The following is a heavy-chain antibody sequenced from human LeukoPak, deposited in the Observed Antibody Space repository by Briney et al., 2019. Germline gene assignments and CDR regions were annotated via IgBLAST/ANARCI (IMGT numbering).Heavy chain of an antibody. CDR1: GGSISSYY. CDR2: IYYSGST. D-gene: IGHD1-26*01. Sequence: SETLSLTCTVSGGSISSYYWSWIRQPPGKGLEWSGYIYYSGSTNYNPSLKSRVTISVDTSKNQFSLKLSSVTAADTAVYYCARVTIVGATDFDYWGQGTLVTVSS. CDR3: ARVTIVGATDFDY. V-gene: IGHV4-59*01. J-gene: IGHJ4*02.